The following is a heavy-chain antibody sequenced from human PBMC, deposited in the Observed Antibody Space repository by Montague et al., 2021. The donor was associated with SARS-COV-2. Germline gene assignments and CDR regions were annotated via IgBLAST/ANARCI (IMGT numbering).Heavy chain of an antibody. V-gene: IGHV4-34*01. D-gene: IGHD3-22*01. J-gene: IGHJ4*02. CDR2: INHGGVT. CDR1: GGSFNDYY. CDR3: ARGHQGVAMIVVVMIGAEYYFDY. Sequence: SETLSLTCAVYGGSFNDYYWSWIRQSPGKGLEWIGEINHGGVTNYSPSLKSRVTISADTSRNQFSLKLKSVTAADTANYYCARGHQGVAMIVVVMIGAEYYFDYWGQGSLVTGSS.